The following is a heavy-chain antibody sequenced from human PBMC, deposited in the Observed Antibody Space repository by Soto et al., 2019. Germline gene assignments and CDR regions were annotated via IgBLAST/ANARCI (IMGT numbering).Heavy chain of an antibody. J-gene: IGHJ6*02. Sequence: EVQLVESGGGLVQPGGSLRLSCAASGFTFSNYWMYWVRQAPGKGLVWVSRVNNDGTDTTHADSVKGRFTISRDNAENTLYLQMNSLRAENTAVYYCARGGLQHTLDVWGQGSTVTVSS. CDR2: VNNDGTDT. D-gene: IGHD6-13*01. V-gene: IGHV3-74*03. CDR3: ARGGLQHTLDV. CDR1: GFTFSNYW.